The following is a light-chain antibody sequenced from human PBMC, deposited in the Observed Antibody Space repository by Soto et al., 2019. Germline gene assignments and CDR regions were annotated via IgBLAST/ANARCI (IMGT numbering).Light chain of an antibody. Sequence: QSVLTQPPSVSGAPGHRVTISCTGSSSNIGAVYDVHWYQHLPGTAPKLLIYGNSNRPSGVPDRFSGSKSGTSASLAITGLQAEDEADYYCQSYDSSLSGSVFGGGTKLTVL. CDR3: QSYDSSLSGSV. CDR2: GNS. J-gene: IGLJ2*01. CDR1: SSNIGAVYD. V-gene: IGLV1-40*01.